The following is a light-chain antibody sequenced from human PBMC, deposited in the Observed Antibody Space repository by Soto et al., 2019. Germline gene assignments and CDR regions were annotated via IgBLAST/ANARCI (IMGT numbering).Light chain of an antibody. CDR3: SSYTRSSTLV. CDR2: DVS. Sequence: QSALTQPASVSGSPGQSITISCTGTSSDVGAYNSVAWYQHNPGKAPKLMIYDVSNRPSGVSSRFSGSKSANTASLSISGLRADDEADYYCSSYTRSSTLVFGNGTKLTVL. V-gene: IGLV2-14*01. CDR1: SSDVGAYNS. J-gene: IGLJ1*01.